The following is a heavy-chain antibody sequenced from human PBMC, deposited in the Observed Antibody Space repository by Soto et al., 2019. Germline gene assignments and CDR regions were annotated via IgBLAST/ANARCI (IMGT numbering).Heavy chain of an antibody. Sequence: SETLSLTCTVSGGSISSGGYYWSWIRQHPGEGLEWIGYIYYSGSTYYNPSLKSRVTISVDTSKNQFSLKLSSVTAADTAVYYCARSSKYYYFYYGMDVWGQGTTVTVSS. CDR3: ARSSKYYYFYYGMDV. V-gene: IGHV4-31*03. CDR2: IYYSGST. CDR1: GGSISSGGYY. D-gene: IGHD6-6*01. J-gene: IGHJ6*02.